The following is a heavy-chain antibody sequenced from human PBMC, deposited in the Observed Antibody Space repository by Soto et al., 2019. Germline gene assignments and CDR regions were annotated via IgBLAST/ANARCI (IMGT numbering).Heavy chain of an antibody. CDR3: VAPSAYYSSNYLGLLYGMYV. Sequence: EVQLGESGGDLVQPGRSLRLSCAASGFTLDDYPMHCVRQVPGEGLQWVSGLSWNGVTIGYAASVKGRFTISLDNVKKPVYLPMNVLIPYGTDLSYGVAPSAYYSSNYLGLLYGMYVCGLGTKDAVSS. J-gene: IGHJ6*02. CDR1: GFTLDDYP. V-gene: IGHV3-9*01. CDR2: LSWNGVTI. D-gene: IGHD3-22*01.